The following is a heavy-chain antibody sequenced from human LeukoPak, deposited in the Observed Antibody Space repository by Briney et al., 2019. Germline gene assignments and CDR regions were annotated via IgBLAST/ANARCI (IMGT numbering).Heavy chain of an antibody. Sequence: ASVKVSCKPSGYTFTGYYMHWVRQAPGQGLEWMGWINPNSGGTNYAQKFQGRVTMTRDTSISTAYMELSRLRSGDTAVYYCARQPRGSYYYYYGMDVWGQGTTVTVSS. V-gene: IGHV1-2*02. D-gene: IGHD1-26*01. CDR2: INPNSGGT. CDR1: GYTFTGYY. CDR3: ARQPRGSYYYYYGMDV. J-gene: IGHJ6*02.